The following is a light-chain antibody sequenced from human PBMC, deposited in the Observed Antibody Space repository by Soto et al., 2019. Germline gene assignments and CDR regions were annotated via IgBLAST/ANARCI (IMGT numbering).Light chain of an antibody. CDR2: RTS. J-gene: IGKJ1*01. CDR3: QQYINWPRT. V-gene: IGKV3D-15*01. Sequence: ETLMTQSPATLSVSPGERATLSCRASQSVNNNLAWYQQKPGQAPRLLMSRTSRRATGIPDRFSGSGSGTDFTLSISRLEPEDFAVYYCQQYINWPRTFGQGTKVDIK. CDR1: QSVNNN.